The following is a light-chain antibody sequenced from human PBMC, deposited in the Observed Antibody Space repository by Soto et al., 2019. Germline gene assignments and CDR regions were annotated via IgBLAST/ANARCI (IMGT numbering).Light chain of an antibody. CDR3: CSYAGRSTVV. V-gene: IGLV2-23*01. CDR1: FSDVGSYNL. Sequence: QSALTQPASVSGSPGQSITISCTGTFSDVGSYNLVSWYQQHPGKAPKLMIYEDTKRPSGVSNRFSGSKSGYTASLTISGLQAEDEADYYCCSYAGRSTVVFGGGTKLTV. CDR2: EDT. J-gene: IGLJ2*01.